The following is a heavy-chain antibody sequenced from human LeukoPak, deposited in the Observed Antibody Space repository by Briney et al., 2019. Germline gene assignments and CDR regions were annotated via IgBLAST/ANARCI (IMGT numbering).Heavy chain of an antibody. J-gene: IGHJ6*03. Sequence: PGGSLRLSCAASGFTFSSYWMSWVRQAPGKGLEWVANIKQDGSEKYYVDSVKGRFTISRDNAKNSLYLQMNSLRAGDTAVYYCARDSGGSGYFHYYMDVWGKGTTVTVSS. D-gene: IGHD3-22*01. V-gene: IGHV3-7*01. CDR3: ARDSGGSGYFHYYMDV. CDR2: IKQDGSEK. CDR1: GFTFSSYW.